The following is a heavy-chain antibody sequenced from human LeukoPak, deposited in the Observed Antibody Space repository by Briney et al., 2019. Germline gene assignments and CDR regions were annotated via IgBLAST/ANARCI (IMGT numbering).Heavy chain of an antibody. J-gene: IGHJ6*02. D-gene: IGHD1-26*01. V-gene: IGHV3-23*01. CDR2: ISGSGGST. CDR3: ASGIHYYYGMDV. Sequence: GGSLRLSCAASGFTFSSYAMSWVRQAPGKGLEWVSAISGSGGSTYYADSVKGRFTISRDNSKNTLYLQMNSLRAEDTAVYYCASGIHYYYGMDVWGQGTTVTVSS. CDR1: GFTFSSYA.